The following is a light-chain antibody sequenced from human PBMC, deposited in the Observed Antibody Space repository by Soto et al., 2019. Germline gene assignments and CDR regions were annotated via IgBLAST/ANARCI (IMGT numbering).Light chain of an antibody. CDR3: QQYNSYPCT. V-gene: IGKV1-5*01. CDR2: DAS. J-gene: IGKJ1*01. CDR1: QSISSW. Sequence: EIQMTQSPSTLSASVGDRVTITCRASQSISSWLAWYQQKPGKAPKLMIYDASSLQSGVPATFSGSGSGTEFTLTISSLQPDDFATYYCQQYNSYPCTFGQGTKVDIK.